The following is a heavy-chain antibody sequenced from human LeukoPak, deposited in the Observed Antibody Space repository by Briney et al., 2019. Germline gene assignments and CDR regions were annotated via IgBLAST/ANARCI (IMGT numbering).Heavy chain of an antibody. Sequence: GGSLRLSCAASGFTFSSYSMNWVRQAQGKGLEWVSSISSSSSYIYYADSVKGRFTISRDNAKNSLYLQMNSLRAEDTAVYYCARDSDAGYDYWGQGTLVTVSS. J-gene: IGHJ4*02. V-gene: IGHV3-21*01. CDR3: ARDSDAGYDY. CDR1: GFTFSSYS. CDR2: ISSSSSYI. D-gene: IGHD3-9*01.